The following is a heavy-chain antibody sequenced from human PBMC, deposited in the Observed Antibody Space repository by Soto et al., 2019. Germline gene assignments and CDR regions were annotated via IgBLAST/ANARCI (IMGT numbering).Heavy chain of an antibody. D-gene: IGHD1-26*01. J-gene: IGHJ4*02. CDR1: GGSISSSSYY. CDR2: IYYSGST. V-gene: IGHV4-39*01. CDR3: ARGGYDY. Sequence: QLQLQESGPGLVKPSETLSLTCTVSGGSISSSSYYWGWIRQPPGKGLECIGTIYYSGSTYYNPSRTRLVTISADTCKYQFSLTLSSVTAADTAGYYWARGGYDYWGQAALVPVSS.